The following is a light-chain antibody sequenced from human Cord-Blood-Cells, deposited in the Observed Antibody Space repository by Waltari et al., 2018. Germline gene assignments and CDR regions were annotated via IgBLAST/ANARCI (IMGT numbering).Light chain of an antibody. Sequence: DIQLTQSPSPLSASVGDSVPITCRASQSISSYLNWYQQKPGKAPKLLIYAASRVQSGVPTRFSGSGSATDFTLTISSLQPEDFATYYCQQSYSTPRTFGGGTKVEIK. CDR2: AAS. J-gene: IGKJ4*01. V-gene: IGKV1-39*01. CDR3: QQSYSTPRT. CDR1: QSISSY.